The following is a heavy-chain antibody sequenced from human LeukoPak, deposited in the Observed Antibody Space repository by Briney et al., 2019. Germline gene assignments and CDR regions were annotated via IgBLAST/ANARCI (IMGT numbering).Heavy chain of an antibody. CDR1: GFTFTTYS. Sequence: GGSLRLSCAASGFTFTTYSMNWVRQAPGKGLEWVSSITTSSNYIYYADSVKGRFTISRDNAKNSLFLQMNSLRAEDTAVYYCARDARDYYNGGGYYLDYWGQGTLVTVSS. V-gene: IGHV3-21*01. CDR2: ITTSSNYI. D-gene: IGHD3-22*01. J-gene: IGHJ4*02. CDR3: ARDARDYYNGGGYYLDY.